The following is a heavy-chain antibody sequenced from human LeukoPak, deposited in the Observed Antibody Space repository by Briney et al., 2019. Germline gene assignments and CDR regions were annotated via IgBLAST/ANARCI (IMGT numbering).Heavy chain of an antibody. J-gene: IGHJ4*02. Sequence: GASVKVSCKASGYTFGTYGISWVRQAPGQGFEWMGWISAYNGKTNYAQKYEGRVTMTTDTSTTTAYMELRSLTSDDTAVYYCARDGARISMLRGGLDYWGQGTLVTVSS. CDR3: ARDGARISMLRGGLDY. CDR2: ISAYNGKT. CDR1: GYTFGTYG. D-gene: IGHD2-8*01. V-gene: IGHV1-18*04.